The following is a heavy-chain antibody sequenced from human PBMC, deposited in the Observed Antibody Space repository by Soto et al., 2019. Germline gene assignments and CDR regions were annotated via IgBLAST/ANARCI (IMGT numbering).Heavy chain of an antibody. Sequence: QVQLVQSGAEVKKPGASVTVSCEASGYTFIAHFIHWVRQAPGQGLEWMGWIYPDTGGTNYAQKFRDRVTMNRDTSVSTAYMEVNGLKSDDTAVYYCVRAQSRQLLLAWFDAWGQGTLVTVSS. V-gene: IGHV1-2*02. CDR3: VRAQSRQLLLAWFDA. CDR2: IYPDTGGT. CDR1: GYTFIAHF. J-gene: IGHJ5*02. D-gene: IGHD2-2*01.